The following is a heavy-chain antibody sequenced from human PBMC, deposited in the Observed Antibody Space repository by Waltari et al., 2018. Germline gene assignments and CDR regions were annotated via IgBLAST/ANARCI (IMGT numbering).Heavy chain of an antibody. CDR3: ARDLVDYGDYGWYFDL. V-gene: IGHV3-33*01. D-gene: IGHD4-17*01. CDR1: GFTFSSYG. Sequence: QVQLVESGGGVVQPGRSLRLSCAASGFTFSSYGMHWVRQAPGKGLGWVAVLWYDGSNKYYADSVKGRFTTSRDKSKNTLYLQMNSLRAEDTAVYYCARDLVDYGDYGWYFDLWGRGTLVTVSS. CDR2: LWYDGSNK. J-gene: IGHJ2*01.